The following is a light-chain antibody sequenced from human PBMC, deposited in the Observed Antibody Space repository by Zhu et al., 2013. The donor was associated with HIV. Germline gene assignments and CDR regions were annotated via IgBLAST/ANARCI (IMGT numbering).Light chain of an antibody. CDR1: QSLLHESGHNY. Sequence: EPASISCRSSQSLLHESGHNYLDWYLQKPGQSPQLLIYLGSNPASGVPDRFSGSGSGTDFTLKISRVEAEDVGVYFCMQALQSPRTFGQGTKVEIK. V-gene: IGKV2-28*01. J-gene: IGKJ1*01. CDR2: LGS. CDR3: MQALQSPRT.